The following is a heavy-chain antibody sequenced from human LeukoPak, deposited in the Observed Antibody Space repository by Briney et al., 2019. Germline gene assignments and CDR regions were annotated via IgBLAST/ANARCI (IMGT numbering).Heavy chain of an antibody. V-gene: IGHV3-7*01. CDR3: ARVIGGYYDSSGFN. CDR2: IKQDGSEK. CDR1: GFTFSSYW. Sequence: GGSLRLSCAASGFTFSSYWMSWVRQAPGKRLEWVANIKQDGSEKYYVDSVKGRFAISRDNAKNSLYLQMNSLRAEDTAVYYCARVIGGYYDSSGFNWGQGTLVTVSS. J-gene: IGHJ4*02. D-gene: IGHD3-22*01.